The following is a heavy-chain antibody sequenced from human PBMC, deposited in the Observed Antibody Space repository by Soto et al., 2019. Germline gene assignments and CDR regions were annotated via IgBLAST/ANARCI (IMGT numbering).Heavy chain of an antibody. V-gene: IGHV5-51*01. J-gene: IGHJ6*02. CDR2: IYPDDSNV. CDR3: ARRKTNIYGMDV. CDR1: GYSFNTYW. Sequence: PGESLKISCKGFGYSFNTYWIGWVRQMPGKGLEWMGIIYPDDSNVKYSPSFQGQVTISADKSITIAYLQRSSLKASDTGIYYCARRKTNIYGMDVWGQSTAVTVSS.